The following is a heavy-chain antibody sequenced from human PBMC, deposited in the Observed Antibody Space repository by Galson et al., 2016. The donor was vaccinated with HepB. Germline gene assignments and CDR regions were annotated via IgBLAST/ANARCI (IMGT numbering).Heavy chain of an antibody. CDR3: AREAGIAAAATYDY. V-gene: IGHV3-33*01. J-gene: IGHJ4*02. D-gene: IGHD6-13*01. CDR1: GFTFSRYS. CDR2: IWSDGSNK. Sequence: SLRLSCAASGFTFSRYSMHWVRQAPGKGLEWVALIWSDGSNKYYAESVMGRFTISRDNSKNTAYLQMNSLRAEDRAVYYCAREAGIAAAATYDYWGQGTLVTVSS.